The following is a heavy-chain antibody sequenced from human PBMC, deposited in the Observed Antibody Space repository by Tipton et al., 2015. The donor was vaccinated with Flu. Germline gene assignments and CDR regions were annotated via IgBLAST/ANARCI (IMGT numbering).Heavy chain of an antibody. CDR3: AGDYAKPDAFDI. V-gene: IGHV4-61*02. J-gene: IGHJ3*02. Sequence: TLSLTCSVSGASISSGSYYWTWLRQPAGKGLEWIGRIYSGGSTNYNPSLESRVTISIDTSRNHFSLRLTSVTAADTAVYYCAGDYAKPDAFDIWGQGTMASFFS. D-gene: IGHD4-17*01. CDR2: IYSGGST. CDR1: GASISSGSYY.